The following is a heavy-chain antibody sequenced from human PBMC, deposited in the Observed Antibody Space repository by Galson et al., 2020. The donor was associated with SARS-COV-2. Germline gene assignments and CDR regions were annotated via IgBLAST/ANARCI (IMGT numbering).Heavy chain of an antibody. J-gene: IGHJ4*02. CDR2: INWNSGKI. CDR3: AKGYGSGNYYQLAPLLDF. CDR1: GFTFDDYA. Sequence: SLKISCAASGFTFDDYAMHWVRQGPGKGLEWVSGINWNSGKIDYADSVKGRFTISRDNARKSLYLQMNSLRIEDTALYYCAKGYGSGNYYQLAPLLDFWGQGILVTVSS. V-gene: IGHV3-9*01. D-gene: IGHD3-10*01.